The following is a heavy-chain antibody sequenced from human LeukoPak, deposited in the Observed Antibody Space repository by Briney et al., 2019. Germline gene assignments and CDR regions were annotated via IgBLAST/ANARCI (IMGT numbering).Heavy chain of an antibody. CDR2: TYYRGTT. V-gene: IGHV4-39*01. J-gene: IGHJ5*02. CDR3: ARHTLGDIVVQIPAPTRWFDP. CDR1: GGSVSNNNYF. D-gene: IGHD2-15*01. Sequence: SETLSLTCTVSGGSVSNNNYFWGWIRQPPGKGLEWIESTYYRGTTYYNPSVESRVTISADTSKNQLSLKSSSVTAADTAVYYCARHTLGDIVVQIPAPTRWFDPWGQGTLVTVSS.